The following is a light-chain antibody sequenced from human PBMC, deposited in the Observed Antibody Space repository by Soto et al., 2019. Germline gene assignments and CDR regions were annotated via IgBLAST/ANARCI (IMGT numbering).Light chain of an antibody. V-gene: IGKV1-5*03. CDR2: KAS. J-gene: IGKJ1*01. Sequence: DIQMTQSPSTLSASVGDRVTITCRASQSISSWLAWYQQKPGKAPKLLIYKASSLESGVPSRFSGSGSGTEFTLTISSLQPDDFATYYCQQYNSFLLPFGQGTKVEIK. CDR1: QSISSW. CDR3: QQYNSFLLP.